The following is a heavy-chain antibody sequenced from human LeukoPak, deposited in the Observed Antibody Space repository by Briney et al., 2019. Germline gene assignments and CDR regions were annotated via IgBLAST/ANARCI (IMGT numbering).Heavy chain of an antibody. J-gene: IGHJ4*02. Sequence: GGSLRLSCAASGFTFSSYAMSWVRQAPGKGLEWVSAINGSGGSTYYADSVKGRFTISRDNSKNTLYLQMNSLRAEDTAVYYCARVPHRYCSGGSCSSGYSSGWYDYWGQGTLVTVSS. D-gene: IGHD2-15*01. CDR2: INGSGGST. CDR1: GFTFSSYA. V-gene: IGHV3-23*01. CDR3: ARVPHRYCSGGSCSSGYSSGWYDY.